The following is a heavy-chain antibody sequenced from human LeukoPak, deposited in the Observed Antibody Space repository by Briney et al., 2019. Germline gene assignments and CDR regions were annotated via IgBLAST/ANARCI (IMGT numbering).Heavy chain of an antibody. V-gene: IGHV4-30-2*01. CDR1: GGSISSGGYY. Sequence: SQTLSLTCTVSGGSISSGGYYWSWIRQPPGKGLEWIGYIYHSGSTYYNPSLKSRVTISVDRSKNQFSLKLSSVTAADTAVYYCARENPSVPDYWGQGTLVTVSS. J-gene: IGHJ4*02. CDR2: IYHSGST. CDR3: ARENPSVPDY.